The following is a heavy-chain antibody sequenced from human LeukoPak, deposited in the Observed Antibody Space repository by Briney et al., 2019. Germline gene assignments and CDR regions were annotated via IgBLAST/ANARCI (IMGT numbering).Heavy chain of an antibody. J-gene: IGHJ4*02. V-gene: IGHV1-24*01. CDR3: ATWYYYDTSDYYGY. Sequence: ASVNLSFTFSGYALTVISIYWGRLRHGPGQGLKGGDEPGYAETIYAQKFHGRVTMNEDSSADTAYMELSSLRSEDTAVYYCATWYYYDTSDYYGYCGEGTLVTVSS. CDR2: DEPGYAET. D-gene: IGHD3-22*01. CDR1: GYALTVIS.